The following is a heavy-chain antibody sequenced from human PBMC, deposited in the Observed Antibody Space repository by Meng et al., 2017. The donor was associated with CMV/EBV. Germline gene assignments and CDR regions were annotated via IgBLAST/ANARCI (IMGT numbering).Heavy chain of an antibody. CDR3: ARESGSVGDY. V-gene: IGHV1-46*01. J-gene: IGHJ4*02. D-gene: IGHD1-26*01. CDR2: INPSGGST. Sequence: QWQVVGSGAEEKKPGAKVTFSCKAAGYTFTSYYMHWLRQAPGQGLEWMGIINPSGGSTSYEQKFQGRVTMTRDTSTSTVYMELSSLRSEDTAVYYCARESGSVGDYWGQGTLVTVSS. CDR1: GYTFTSYY.